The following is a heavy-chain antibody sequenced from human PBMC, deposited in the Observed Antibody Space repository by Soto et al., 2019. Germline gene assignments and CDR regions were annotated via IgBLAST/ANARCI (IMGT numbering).Heavy chain of an antibody. D-gene: IGHD3-3*01. CDR3: ARAGNNDFWSGYYNWFDP. Sequence: ASVKVSCKASGYTFTSYYMHWVRQAPGQGLEWMGWINPNSGGTNYAQKFQGWVTMTRDTSISTAYMELSRLRSDDTAVYYCARAGNNDFWSGYYNWFDPWGQGTLVTVSS. J-gene: IGHJ5*02. V-gene: IGHV1-2*04. CDR2: INPNSGGT. CDR1: GYTFTSYY.